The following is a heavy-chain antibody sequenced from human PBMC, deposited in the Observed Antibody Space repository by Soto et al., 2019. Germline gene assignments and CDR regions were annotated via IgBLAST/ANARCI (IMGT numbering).Heavy chain of an antibody. Sequence: VGSLRLSCEVSGFTFSMYSMSCVRQSPGKGLEWVAKIPQEGVDGHYADSVKGRFTISRDNGKNSLYLQLNNLRAEDTAVYYCARDHLILPAHDFFYGSDVWGRGATVTVSS. V-gene: IGHV3-7*03. CDR3: ARDHLILPAHDFFYGSDV. CDR1: GFTFSMYS. D-gene: IGHD2-21*02. CDR2: IPQEGVDG. J-gene: IGHJ6*02.